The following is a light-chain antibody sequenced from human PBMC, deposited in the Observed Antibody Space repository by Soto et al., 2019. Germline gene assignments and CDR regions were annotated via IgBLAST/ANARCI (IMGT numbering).Light chain of an antibody. V-gene: IGLV2-23*01. Sequence: QSVLTQPASVSGSPGQSITISCTGTSSDVGSYDLVSWYQQHPGTAPKLMIYEGSKRPSGVSYRFSGSKSGNTASLTISGLRTEVEADYYCCSYGGSTTVVFGGGTQLTVL. CDR1: SSDVGSYDL. J-gene: IGLJ2*01. CDR2: EGS. CDR3: CSYGGSTTVV.